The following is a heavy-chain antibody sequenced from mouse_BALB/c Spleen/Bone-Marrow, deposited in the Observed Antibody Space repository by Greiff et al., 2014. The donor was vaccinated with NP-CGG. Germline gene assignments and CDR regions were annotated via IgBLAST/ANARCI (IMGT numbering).Heavy chain of an antibody. CDR3: ARWEYYAMDY. V-gene: IGHV14-3*02. J-gene: IGHJ4*01. CDR2: IDPANGNT. Sequence: VQLQQSGAELVKPGASVKSSCTASGLNIKDTYMHWVKQRPEQGLEWVGRIDPANGNTKYDPKFQGKATITADTSSNTAYLQLSSLTSEDTAVYYCARWEYYAMDYWGQGTSVTVSS. CDR1: GLNIKDTY. D-gene: IGHD4-1*01.